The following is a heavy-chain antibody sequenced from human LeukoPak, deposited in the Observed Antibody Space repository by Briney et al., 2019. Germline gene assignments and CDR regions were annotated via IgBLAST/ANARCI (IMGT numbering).Heavy chain of an antibody. J-gene: IGHJ4*02. Sequence: ASVKVSCKASGYSFISYGLYWVRQAPGQGLEWMGWISPYNGNTSYAQNLQGRVTMTTDTSTSTAYMELRSLRSDDTAVYYCARVDNGGFTWSLYYFDYWGQGTLVTVSS. V-gene: IGHV1-18*01. CDR2: ISPYNGNT. CDR1: GYSFISYG. CDR3: ARVDNGGFTWSLYYFDY. D-gene: IGHD1-14*01.